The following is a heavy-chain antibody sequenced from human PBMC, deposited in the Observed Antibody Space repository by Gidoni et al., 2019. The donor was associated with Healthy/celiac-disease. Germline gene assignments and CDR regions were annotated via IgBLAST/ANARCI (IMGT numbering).Heavy chain of an antibody. CDR3: ASRSTWGGNSDADY. CDR1: GFPFSSYE. CDR2: ISSSGSTI. V-gene: IGHV3-48*03. D-gene: IGHD2-21*02. J-gene: IGHJ4*02. Sequence: EVQLVESGGGLVQPGGSLRLSCASSGFPFSSYEMNWVRQAPGKGLEWVSYISSSGSTIYYADSVKGRFTISRDNAKNSLYLQMNSLRAEDTAVYYCASRSTWGGNSDADYWGQGTLVTVSS.